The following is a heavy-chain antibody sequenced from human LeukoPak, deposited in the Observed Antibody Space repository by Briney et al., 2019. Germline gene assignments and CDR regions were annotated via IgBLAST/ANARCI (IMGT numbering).Heavy chain of an antibody. CDR3: AKGIAVAGKYYFDF. J-gene: IGHJ4*02. Sequence: GGSLRLSCAASGFTFSSYDMRCVRGAPGKGVEWVSDICGGGANTFYADYADSVKGRFTISRDNSKNTLYLQMNSRRAEDTAVYYCAKGIAVAGKYYFDFWSQGTLVTVSS. D-gene: IGHD6-13*01. CDR2: ICGGGANT. CDR1: GFTFSSYD. V-gene: IGHV3-23*01.